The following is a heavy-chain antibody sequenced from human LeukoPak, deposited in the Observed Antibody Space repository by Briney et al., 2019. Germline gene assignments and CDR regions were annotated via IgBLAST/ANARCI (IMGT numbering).Heavy chain of an antibody. Sequence: GGSLRLSCAASGFTFDDYAMHWVRQAPGKGLEWVSLISGDGGSTYYADSVKGRFTISRDNSKNSLYLQMNSLRTEDTALYYCAEDSVVAVAGTGADFDYWGQGTLVTVSS. CDR3: AEDSVVAVAGTGADFDY. CDR1: GFTFDDYA. V-gene: IGHV3-43*02. CDR2: ISGDGGST. D-gene: IGHD6-19*01. J-gene: IGHJ4*02.